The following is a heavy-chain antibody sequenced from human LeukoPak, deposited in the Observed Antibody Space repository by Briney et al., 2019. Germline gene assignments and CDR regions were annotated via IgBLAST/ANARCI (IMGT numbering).Heavy chain of an antibody. CDR1: GYTFTSYF. Sequence: ASVKVSCKASGYTFTSYFMHWVRQAPGQGLEWMGIINPSGGSTSYAQKFQGRVTMTTDTSTSTAYMELRSLRSDDTAVYYCARDPDGDLWFGELLRDYWGQGTLVTVSS. V-gene: IGHV1-46*01. J-gene: IGHJ4*02. CDR3: ARDPDGDLWFGELLRDY. D-gene: IGHD3-10*01. CDR2: INPSGGST.